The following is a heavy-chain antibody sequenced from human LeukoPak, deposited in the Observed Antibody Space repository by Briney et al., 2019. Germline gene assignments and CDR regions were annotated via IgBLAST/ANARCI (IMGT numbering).Heavy chain of an antibody. D-gene: IGHD6-19*01. CDR1: GFTFSSYE. CDR2: IKQDGSEK. J-gene: IGHJ4*02. V-gene: IGHV3-7*04. CDR3: ARAWSYSTGWYNY. Sequence: PGGSLRLSCAASGFTFSSYEMNWVRQAPGKGLEWVANIKQDGSEKYYVDSVKGRFTISRDNAKNSLYLQMNSLRVEDTAVYYCARAWSYSTGWYNYWGQGTLVTVSS.